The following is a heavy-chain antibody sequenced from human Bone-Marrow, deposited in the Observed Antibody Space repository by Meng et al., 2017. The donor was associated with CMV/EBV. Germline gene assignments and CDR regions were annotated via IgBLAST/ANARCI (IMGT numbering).Heavy chain of an antibody. CDR3: ARSGSYWDAFDI. CDR1: GGSISSSSYY. CDR2: IYYSGST. D-gene: IGHD1-26*01. J-gene: IGHJ3*02. V-gene: IGHV4-61*05. Sequence: SETLSLTCTVSGGSISSSSYYWGWIRQPPGKGLEWIGYIYYSGSTNYNPSLKSRVTISVDTSKNQFSLKLSSVTAADTAVYYCARSGSYWDAFDIWGQGTMVTVSS.